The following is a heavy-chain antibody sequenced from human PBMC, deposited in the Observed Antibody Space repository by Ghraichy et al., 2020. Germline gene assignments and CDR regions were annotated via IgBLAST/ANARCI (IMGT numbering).Heavy chain of an antibody. V-gene: IGHV4-34*01. CDR3: ARIYRWRIAARPTYGMHV. J-gene: IGHJ6*02. CDR2: INHSGST. D-gene: IGHD6-6*01. CDR1: GGSFSGYY. Sequence: SETLSLTCAVYGGSFSGYYWSWIRQPPGKGLEWIGEINHSGSTNYNPSLKSRVTISVDTSKNQFSLNLSSVTAADTAVYYCARIYRWRIAARPTYGMHVWSRGTTVTVSS.